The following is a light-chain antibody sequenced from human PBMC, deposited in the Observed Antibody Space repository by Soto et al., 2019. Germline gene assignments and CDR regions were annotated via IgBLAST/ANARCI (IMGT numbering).Light chain of an antibody. CDR3: SSYTSSSTLV. V-gene: IGLV2-14*01. Sequence: QSALTQRASVSGSPGQSITISCTGTSSDVGGYNYVSWYQQHPGIAPKLMISEVSNRPSGVSNRFSGSKSGNTASLTISGLQAEDEADYYCSSYTSSSTLVFGGGTKLTVL. J-gene: IGLJ2*01. CDR2: EVS. CDR1: SSDVGGYNY.